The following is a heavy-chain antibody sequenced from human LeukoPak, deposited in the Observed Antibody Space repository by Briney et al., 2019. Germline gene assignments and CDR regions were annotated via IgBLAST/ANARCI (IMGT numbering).Heavy chain of an antibody. CDR1: GYSFTSYW. D-gene: IGHD2-15*01. Sequence: GESLKISCQGSGYSFTSYWVGWVRQMPGKGLEWMGIIYPGDSDTRYSPSFQGQVTISADKSISTAYLQWSSLKASDTATYYCARRYCSGGSCYNRFDPWGQGTLVTVSS. V-gene: IGHV5-51*01. CDR2: IYPGDSDT. CDR3: ARRYCSGGSCYNRFDP. J-gene: IGHJ5*02.